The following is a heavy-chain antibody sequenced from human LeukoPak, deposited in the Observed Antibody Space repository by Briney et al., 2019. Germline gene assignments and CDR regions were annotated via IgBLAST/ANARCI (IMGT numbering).Heavy chain of an antibody. D-gene: IGHD4-11*01. CDR1: GFTFSSYS. CDR2: ISSSSSYI. V-gene: IGHV3-21*01. J-gene: IGHJ4*02. Sequence: GGSLRLSCAASGFTFSSYSMNRVRQAPGKGLEWVSSISSSSSYIYYADSVKGRFTISRDNAKNSLYLQMNSLRAEDTAVYYCARDPSTVTSLFDYWGQGTLVTVSS. CDR3: ARDPSTVTSLFDY.